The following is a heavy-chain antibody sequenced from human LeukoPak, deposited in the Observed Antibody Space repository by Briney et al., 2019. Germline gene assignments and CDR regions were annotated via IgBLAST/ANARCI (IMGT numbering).Heavy chain of an antibody. D-gene: IGHD5-18*01. Sequence: GASVKVSCKASGYTFTGYYMHWVRQAPGQGLEWMGWINPNSGGTNYAQKFQGRVAMTRDTSISAAYMELSRLRSDDTAVYYCARSGYSYGYSDYWGQGTLVTVSS. J-gene: IGHJ4*02. CDR3: ARSGYSYGYSDY. CDR2: INPNSGGT. CDR1: GYTFTGYY. V-gene: IGHV1-2*02.